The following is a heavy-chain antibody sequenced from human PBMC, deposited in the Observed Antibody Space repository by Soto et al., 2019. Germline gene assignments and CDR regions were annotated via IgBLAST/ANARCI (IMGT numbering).Heavy chain of an antibody. CDR3: ARLSGTYYGAFDV. V-gene: IGHV4-34*01. D-gene: IGHD1-26*01. Sequence: QVQLQQWGAGLLKPSETLSLTCVVYGGSFSDYYWSWIRQPPGKGLEWIGEINSSGSTNYSPSLKSRVTMSVDTSKNQVSLKLSSVTAADTAVYYGARLSGTYYGAFDVWGKGTMVTVSS. J-gene: IGHJ3*01. CDR2: INSSGST. CDR1: GGSFSDYY.